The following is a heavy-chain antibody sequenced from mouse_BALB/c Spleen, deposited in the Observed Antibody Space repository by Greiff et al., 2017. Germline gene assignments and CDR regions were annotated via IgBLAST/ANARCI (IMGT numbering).Heavy chain of an antibody. CDR3: ARSDDGYYYAMDY. J-gene: IGHJ4*01. CDR2: INPGSGST. CDR1: GYAFTNYL. V-gene: IGHV1-54*02. D-gene: IGHD2-3*01. Sequence: VQLQQSGAELVRPGTSVKVSCKASGYAFTNYLIEWVKQRPGQGLEWIGVINPGSGSTNYNEKFKGKATFTADTSSNTAYMQLSSLTSEDSAVYYCARSDDGYYYAMDYWGQGTSVTVSS.